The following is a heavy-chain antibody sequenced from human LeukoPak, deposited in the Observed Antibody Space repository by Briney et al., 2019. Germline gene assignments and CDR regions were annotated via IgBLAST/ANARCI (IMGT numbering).Heavy chain of an antibody. CDR3: AKGAGGFSYYNWFDP. V-gene: IGHV4-39*07. CDR1: GGSNSSSPYY. Sequence: PSETLSLTCTVSGGSNSSSPYYWGWIRQPPGKGLEWIGSIYYSGTTHYNPSLESRVTISVDTSKNQFSLKLASVTAADTAIYYCAKGAGGFSYYNWFDPWGQGTLVTVSS. CDR2: IYYSGTT. J-gene: IGHJ5*02. D-gene: IGHD5-18*01.